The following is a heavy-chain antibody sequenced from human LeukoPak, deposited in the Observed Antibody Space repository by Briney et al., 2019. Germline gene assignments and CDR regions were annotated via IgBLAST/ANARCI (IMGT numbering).Heavy chain of an antibody. CDR1: GFTFSDNY. D-gene: IGHD6-6*01. CDR3: AREGLYSSSSGGYYYMDV. J-gene: IGHJ6*03. V-gene: IGHV3-11*01. Sequence: GGSLRLSCAASGFTFSDNYMSWIRQAPGKGLEWVSYISSSGSTIYYADSVKGRFTISRDNAKNSLYLQMSSLRAEDTAVYYCAREGLYSSSSGGYYYMDVWGKGTTVTVSS. CDR2: ISSSGSTI.